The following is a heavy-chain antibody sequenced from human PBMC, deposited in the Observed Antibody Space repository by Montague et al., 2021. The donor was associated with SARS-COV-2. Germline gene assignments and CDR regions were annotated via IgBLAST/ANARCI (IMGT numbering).Heavy chain of an antibody. CDR1: GFTFNTYD. J-gene: IGHJ4*02. CDR3: ARGGSGGSCYSPPCYFDY. V-gene: IGHV3-13*01. D-gene: IGHD2-15*01. Sequence: SLRLSCAASGFTFNTYDMHWVRQATGKGLEWVSSIGTPGDTYYPGSVKGRFTISRENAKNSLYLQMNTSSAEDTAVYYCARGGSGGSCYSPPCYFDYWGQGTLVTVSS. CDR2: IGTPGDT.